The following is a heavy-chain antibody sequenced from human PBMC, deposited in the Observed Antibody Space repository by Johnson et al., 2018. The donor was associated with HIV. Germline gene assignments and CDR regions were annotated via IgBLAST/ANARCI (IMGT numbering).Heavy chain of an antibody. CDR2: ISYDGSNK. CDR3: AKDQYRKLTTVAGI. V-gene: IGHV3-30*18. CDR1: GFTFSSYW. D-gene: IGHD4-17*01. Sequence: VQLVESGGGLVQPGGSLRLSCAASGFTFSSYWMSWVRQAPGKGLEWVAVISYDGSNKYYADSVKGRLTISRDNSKNTVYLQMNSLRAEDTAVYYCAKDQYRKLTTVAGIWGQGTMVTVSS. J-gene: IGHJ3*02.